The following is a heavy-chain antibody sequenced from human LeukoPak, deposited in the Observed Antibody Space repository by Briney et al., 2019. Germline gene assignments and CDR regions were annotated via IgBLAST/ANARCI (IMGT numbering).Heavy chain of an antibody. CDR1: GGSISSSNYY. CDR2: IYYSGST. D-gene: IGHD3-9*01. J-gene: IGHJ6*02. V-gene: IGHV4-39*01. Sequence: SETLSLTCTVSGGSISSSNYYWGWIRQHAGKGLEWIGSIYYSGSTYYNPSLKSGVTISVDTSKNQFSLKLSSVTAADTAVYYCARQSSDILTGYYRGPYYYYGMDVWGQGTTVTVSS. CDR3: ARQSSDILTGYYRGPYYYYGMDV.